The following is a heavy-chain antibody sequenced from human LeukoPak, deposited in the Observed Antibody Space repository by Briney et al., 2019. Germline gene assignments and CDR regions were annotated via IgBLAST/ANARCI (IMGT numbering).Heavy chain of an antibody. CDR3: ARVGYYYGSGSASYYYYMDV. J-gene: IGHJ6*03. CDR2: IYYSGAT. CDR1: GGSISTYY. V-gene: IGHV4-59*01. D-gene: IGHD3-10*01. Sequence: PSETLSLTCTVSGGSISTYYWNWLRQPPGKGLEWIGYIYYSGATSYNPSLKSRVTISVDTAKNQFSLRLTSVTAADTAVYYCARVGYYYGSGSASYYYYMDVWGKGTTVTVSS.